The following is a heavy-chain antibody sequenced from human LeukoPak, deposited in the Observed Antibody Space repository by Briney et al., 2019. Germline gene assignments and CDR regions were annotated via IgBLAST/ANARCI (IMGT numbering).Heavy chain of an antibody. CDR1: GFIFSIYA. Sequence: GGSLRLSCAASGFIFSIYAMTWVRQAPGKGLEWVSAISGRGDSTYYADSVKGRFTISRDNSKNTLYLQMNNLRAEDTAVYYCANALTGGSYYFAMDVWGPGTTVTVSS. D-gene: IGHD7-27*01. V-gene: IGHV3-23*01. CDR3: ANALTGGSYYFAMDV. CDR2: ISGRGDST. J-gene: IGHJ6*02.